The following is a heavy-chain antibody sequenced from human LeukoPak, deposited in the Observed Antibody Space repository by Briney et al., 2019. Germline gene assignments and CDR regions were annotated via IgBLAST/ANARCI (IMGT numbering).Heavy chain of an antibody. CDR1: GYTFTSYD. V-gene: IGHV1-8*03. J-gene: IGHJ6*03. CDR3: AREFTMARGHGRDYYYYYMDV. Sequence: GASVKVSCKASGYTFTSYDINWVRQATGQGLEWMGWMNPNSGNTGYAQKFQGRVTITRNTSISTAYMELSSLRSEDTAVYYCAREFTMARGHGRDYYYYYMDVWGKGTTVTVSS. CDR2: MNPNSGNT. D-gene: IGHD3-10*01.